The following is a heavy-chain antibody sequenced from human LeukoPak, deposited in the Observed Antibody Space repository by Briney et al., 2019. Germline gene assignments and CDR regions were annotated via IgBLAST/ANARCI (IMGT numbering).Heavy chain of an antibody. V-gene: IGHV4-39*01. Sequence: SETLSLTCTVSGGPISSSRYYWGWIRQPPGKGLEWIGSIYYSGSTYYNPSLKSRVTISVDTSKNRFSLKLSSVTAADTAVCYCARLSPYLGSGSSAFPDDFWGQGTLVTVSS. CDR3: ARLSPYLGSGSSAFPDDF. CDR1: GGPISSSRYY. D-gene: IGHD3-10*01. CDR2: IYYSGST. J-gene: IGHJ4*02.